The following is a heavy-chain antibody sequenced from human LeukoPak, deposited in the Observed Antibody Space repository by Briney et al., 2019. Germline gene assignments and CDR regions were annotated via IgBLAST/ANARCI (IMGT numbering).Heavy chain of an antibody. V-gene: IGHV1-18*01. CDR1: GYTFTSYG. CDR3: ARMAGPEGYSSGWYDY. D-gene: IGHD6-19*01. CDR2: ISAYNGNT. J-gene: IGHJ4*02. Sequence: ASVKVSCKASGYTFTSYGISWVRQAPGQGLEWMGWISAYNGNTNYAQKLQGRVTMTTDTSTSTAYMELRSLRSDDTAVYYCARMAGPEGYSSGWYDYWGQGTLVTVSS.